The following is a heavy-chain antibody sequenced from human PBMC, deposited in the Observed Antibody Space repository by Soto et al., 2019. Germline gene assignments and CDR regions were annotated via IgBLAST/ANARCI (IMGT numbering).Heavy chain of an antibody. CDR3: AKERATYHPTALNY. D-gene: IGHD2-2*01. CDR2: VSSTGNST. CDR1: GFTFSNYA. V-gene: IGHV3-23*01. J-gene: IGHJ4*03. Sequence: SLRLSCGAAGFTFSNYAMSWVRQAPGKGLEWVSGVSSTGNSTYYADSVKGRFAISRDNSKNTLYLQMNSLRAEETALYYCAKERATYHPTALNYWGQGILVTVS.